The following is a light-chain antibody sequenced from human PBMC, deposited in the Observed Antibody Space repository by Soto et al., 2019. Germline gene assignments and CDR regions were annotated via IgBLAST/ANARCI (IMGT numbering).Light chain of an antibody. CDR2: EVN. J-gene: IGLJ1*01. V-gene: IGLV2-8*01. CDR1: SIDVGGYNY. CDR3: SSYTSSSTFV. Sequence: QSVLTQPPSASGSPGQSVAISCTGTSIDVGGYNYVSWYQQHPGKAPKLMIYEVNKRPSGVPDRFSGSKSGNTASLTISGLQAEDEADYYCSSYTSSSTFVFGTGTKVTVL.